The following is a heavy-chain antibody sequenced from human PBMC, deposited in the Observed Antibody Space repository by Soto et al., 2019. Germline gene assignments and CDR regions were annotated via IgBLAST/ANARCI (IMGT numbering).Heavy chain of an antibody. Sequence: GASVKVSCKASGYTFTSYDINWVRQATGQGLEWMGWLNPNSGNTGYAQKFQGRVTMTRNTSISTAYMELSSLRSGDTAVYYCARGESCFRSGGGDYYYYYGMDVWGQGTTVTVSS. D-gene: IGHD6-19*01. V-gene: IGHV1-8*01. CDR3: ARGESCFRSGGGDYYYYYGMDV. CDR1: GYTFTSYD. J-gene: IGHJ6*02. CDR2: LNPNSGNT.